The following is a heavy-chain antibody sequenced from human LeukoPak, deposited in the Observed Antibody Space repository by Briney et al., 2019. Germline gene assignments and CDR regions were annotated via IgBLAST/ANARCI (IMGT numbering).Heavy chain of an antibody. J-gene: IGHJ6*02. D-gene: IGHD6-6*01. Sequence: PSETLSLTCTVSGGAISSYYWSWIRQPPGKGLEWIGYIYYSGSTNYNPSLKSRVTISVDTSKNQFSLKLSSVTAADTAVYYCARGVYSSSIYYAMDVWGQGTTVTVSS. CDR2: IYYSGST. CDR1: GGAISSYY. V-gene: IGHV4-59*01. CDR3: ARGVYSSSIYYAMDV.